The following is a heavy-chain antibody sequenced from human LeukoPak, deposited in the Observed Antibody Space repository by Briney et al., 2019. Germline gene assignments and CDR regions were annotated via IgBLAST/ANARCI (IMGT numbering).Heavy chain of an antibody. V-gene: IGHV1-2*02. J-gene: IGHJ4*02. CDR3: ALSSIAARRDLDY. D-gene: IGHD6-6*01. Sequence: ASVKVSCKASGYSFTGYYMHWVRQAPGQGLEWMGWINPNSGGTNYAQKFQGRVTMTRDTSISTAYMELSRLRSDDTAVYYCALSSIAARRDLDYWGQGTLVTVFS. CDR2: INPNSGGT. CDR1: GYSFTGYY.